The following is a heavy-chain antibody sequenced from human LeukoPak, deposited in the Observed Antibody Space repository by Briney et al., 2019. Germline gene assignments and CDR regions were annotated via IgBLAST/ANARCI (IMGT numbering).Heavy chain of an antibody. CDR2: IIPIFGTA. D-gene: IGHD3-22*01. V-gene: IGHV1-69*13. Sequence: ASVKVSCKASGGTFSSYAISWVRQAPGQGLEWMGGIIPIFGTANYAQKFQGRVTITADESTSTAHMELSSLRSEDTAVYYCATFSPDYYDSSGPIDYWGQGTLVTVSS. CDR3: ATFSPDYYDSSGPIDY. CDR1: GGTFSSYA. J-gene: IGHJ4*02.